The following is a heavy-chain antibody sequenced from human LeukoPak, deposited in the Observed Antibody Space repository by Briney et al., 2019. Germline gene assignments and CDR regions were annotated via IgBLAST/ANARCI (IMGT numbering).Heavy chain of an antibody. CDR1: GFTLKNAW. V-gene: IGHV3-15*01. D-gene: IGHD6-19*01. CDR2: IRSKTDSGTT. Sequence: GGSLRLSCVASGFTLKNAWMSWVRQAPGKGLEWVGRIRSKTDSGTTDYAAPVKGRFTISRDDSKNTLYLQMNSLKTEDTAVYYCTTGTEQQWLSLDYWGQGTLVPVSS. J-gene: IGHJ4*01. CDR3: TTGTEQQWLSLDY.